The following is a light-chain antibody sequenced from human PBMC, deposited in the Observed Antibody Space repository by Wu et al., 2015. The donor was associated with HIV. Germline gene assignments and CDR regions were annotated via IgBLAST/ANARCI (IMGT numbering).Light chain of an antibody. Sequence: EIVMTQSPVTLSVSPGERATLSCRASQSVSSNLAWYQQKPGQAPRLLIYGASTRATGIPARFSGSGSGTEFTLTISSLQSEDFAVYHCQQYNNWPLTFGPGTKVDIK. V-gene: IGKV3-15*01. CDR2: GAS. CDR1: QSVSSN. CDR3: QQYNNWPLT. J-gene: IGKJ3*01.